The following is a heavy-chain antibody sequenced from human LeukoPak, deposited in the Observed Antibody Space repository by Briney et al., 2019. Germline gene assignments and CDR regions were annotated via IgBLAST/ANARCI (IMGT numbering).Heavy chain of an antibody. J-gene: IGHJ3*02. V-gene: IGHV1-24*01. CDR2: FDPEDGET. D-gene: IGHD3-22*01. CDR3: ATDINRDYYDSSGYSNAFDI. Sequence: ASVKVSCKVSGYTLTELSMHWVRQAPGKGREWMGGFDPEDGETIYAQKFQGRVTMTEEPSTDTAYMELSSLRSEDTAVYYCATDINRDYYDSSGYSNAFDIWGQGTMVTVSS. CDR1: GYTLTELS.